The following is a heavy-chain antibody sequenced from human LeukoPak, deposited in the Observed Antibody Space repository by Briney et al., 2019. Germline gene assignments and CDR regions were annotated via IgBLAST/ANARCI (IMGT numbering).Heavy chain of an antibody. CDR1: GFTFSNYW. J-gene: IGHJ4*02. CDR2: IKQDGSEK. CDR3: ATVSEY. D-gene: IGHD1-1*01. V-gene: IGHV3-7*01. Sequence: GGSLRLSCAASGFTFSNYWMIWVRQAPGKGLEWVASIKQDGSEKQYVGSVRGRFTISRDNAKNTGYLQMNGLRAEDTTVYYCATVSEYWGQGTLVTVSS.